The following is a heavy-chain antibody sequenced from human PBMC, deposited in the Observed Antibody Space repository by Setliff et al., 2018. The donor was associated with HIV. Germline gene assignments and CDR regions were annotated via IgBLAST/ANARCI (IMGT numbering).Heavy chain of an antibody. CDR1: GGSFSGYY. CDR3: ARARATETTFHYFDYYMDV. V-gene: IGHV4-34*01. CDR2: VNHSGST. Sequence: SETLSLTCAVYGGSFSGYYWSWIRLPPGKGLEWIGEVNHSGSTNYNPSLKSRVTISVDMSKNQFSLKLSSVTAADTAVYYCARARATETTFHYFDYYMDVWGKGTTVTVSS. J-gene: IGHJ6*03. D-gene: IGHD4-4*01.